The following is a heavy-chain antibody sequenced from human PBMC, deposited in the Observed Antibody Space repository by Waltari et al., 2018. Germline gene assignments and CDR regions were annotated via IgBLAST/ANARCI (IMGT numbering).Heavy chain of an antibody. CDR2: MSTNSGNT. CDR1: GYTFTSYD. Sequence: QVQLVQSGAEVKKPGASVKVSCKASGYTFTSYDINWVRQATGQGLGWMGWMSTNSGNTGYAQKCQGRVTITRNTSISTAYMELSSLRSEDTAVYYCARVSALRFLEGPLDYWGQGTLVTVSS. D-gene: IGHD3-3*01. V-gene: IGHV1-8*03. J-gene: IGHJ4*02. CDR3: ARVSALRFLEGPLDY.